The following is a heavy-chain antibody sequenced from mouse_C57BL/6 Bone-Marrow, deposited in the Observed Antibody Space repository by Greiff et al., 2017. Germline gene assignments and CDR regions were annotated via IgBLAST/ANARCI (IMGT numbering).Heavy chain of an antibody. CDR3: ARTGGNQDRCFDV. V-gene: IGHV1-81*01. D-gene: IGHD1-1*02. J-gene: IGHJ1*03. CDR1: GYTFTSYG. CDR2: TYPRSGNT. Sequence: VQLQQSGAELARPGASVKLSCKASGYTFTSYGISWVKQRTGQGLEWIGETYPRSGNTYYNEKFKGKATLTADKSSSTAYMELRSLTSEDSAVYFCARTGGNQDRCFDVWGTGTTVTVSS.